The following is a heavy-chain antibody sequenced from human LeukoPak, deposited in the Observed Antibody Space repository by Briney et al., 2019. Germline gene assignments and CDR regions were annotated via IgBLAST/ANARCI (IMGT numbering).Heavy chain of an antibody. J-gene: IGHJ4*02. CDR2: ISGSGGTT. D-gene: IGHD6-13*01. CDR3: AKYSRPPSIDY. Sequence: GGSLRLSCAASGFTFNTYAMSWVRQAPGKGLEWVSAISGSGGTTYYADSVKGRFTISRDNSKNTLYLQMNSLRAEDTAVYYCAKYSRPPSIDYWGQGALVTVSS. V-gene: IGHV3-23*01. CDR1: GFTFNTYA.